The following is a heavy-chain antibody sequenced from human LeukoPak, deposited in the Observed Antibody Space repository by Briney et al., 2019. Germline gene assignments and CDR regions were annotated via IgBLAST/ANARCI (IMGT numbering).Heavy chain of an antibody. CDR3: ARAGSTNSWFDP. CDR2: ISSWSSFI. CDR1: GFALDTYR. V-gene: IGHV3-21*01. D-gene: IGHD2-2*01. Sequence: GGSLRLSCAASGFALDTYRMTWVRQAPGKGLEWVSSISSWSSFIYSADSVTGRFTISRDNAKNSLYLQMNSLRAEDTAVYYCARAGSTNSWFDPWGQGTLVIVSS. J-gene: IGHJ5*02.